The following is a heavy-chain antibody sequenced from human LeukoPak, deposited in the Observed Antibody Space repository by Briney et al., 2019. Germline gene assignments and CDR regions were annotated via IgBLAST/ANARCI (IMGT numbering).Heavy chain of an antibody. V-gene: IGHV3-21*01. CDR2: ISSSSSYI. CDR3: ARGTVGNFDY. Sequence: GGSLRLSCAASGFTFSSYSMNWVRQAPGKGLEWVSSISSSSSYIYYADSVKGRFTISRDNAKNSLYLQMNSLGAEDTVVYYCARGTVGNFDYWGQGTLVTVSS. J-gene: IGHJ4*02. D-gene: IGHD4-23*01. CDR1: GFTFSSYS.